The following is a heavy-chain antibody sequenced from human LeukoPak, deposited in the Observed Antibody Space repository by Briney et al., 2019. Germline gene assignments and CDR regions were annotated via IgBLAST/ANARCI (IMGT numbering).Heavy chain of an antibody. J-gene: IGHJ4*02. CDR1: GYTFTGYY. V-gene: IGHV1-2*02. CDR3: ARDHEDVYGSARYKL. D-gene: IGHD3-10*01. CDR2: INPNSGGT. Sequence: GASVKVSCKASGYTFTGYYMHWVRQAPGQGLEWMGWINPNSGGTNYAQKFQGRVTMTRDTAISTAYMELSRLRSDDTAVYYCARDHEDVYGSARYKLWGPGTRVTVSS.